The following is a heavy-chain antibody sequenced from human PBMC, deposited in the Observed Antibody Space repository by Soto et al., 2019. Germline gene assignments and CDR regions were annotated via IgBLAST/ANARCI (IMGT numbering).Heavy chain of an antibody. J-gene: IGHJ4*02. CDR2: ISYDGSNK. Sequence: QVQLVESGGGVVQPGRSLRLSCAASGFTFSSYGMHWVRQAPGKGLEWVAVISYDGSNKYYAASVKGRFTISRDNSKNTLYLQMNSLRAEDTAVYYCAKAGSVGATALDYWGQGTLFTVSS. CDR1: GFTFSSYG. D-gene: IGHD1-26*01. V-gene: IGHV3-30*18. CDR3: AKAGSVGATALDY.